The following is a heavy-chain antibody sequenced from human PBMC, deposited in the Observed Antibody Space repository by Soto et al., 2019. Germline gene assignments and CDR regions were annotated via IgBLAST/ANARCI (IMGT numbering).Heavy chain of an antibody. J-gene: IGHJ5*02. D-gene: IGHD6-6*01. CDR2: ISGYNGNT. CDR1: GYTFTTYD. V-gene: IGHV1-18*04. Sequence: ASVKVSCKASGYTFTTYDITWVRQAPGQGLEWMGWISGYNGNTKYAQRLQGRVTMTTETSTSKAYMELRSLRSDDTAVYYCARASTARLACFEPWGQGNLVTVSS. CDR3: ARASTARLACFEP.